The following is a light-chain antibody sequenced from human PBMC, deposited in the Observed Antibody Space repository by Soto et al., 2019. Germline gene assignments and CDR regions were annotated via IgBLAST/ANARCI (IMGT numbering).Light chain of an antibody. CDR3: QQYGSSGT. Sequence: ENGVTNSPATLSLSQGERATLSCRAGQNIGTSLVWCQQKPGQAPRLLIYGASSRATGIPDRFSGSGSGTDFTLTISRLEPEDFAVYYCQQYGSSGTFCQGTKVDI. CDR2: GAS. J-gene: IGKJ1*01. CDR1: QNIGTS. V-gene: IGKV3-20*01.